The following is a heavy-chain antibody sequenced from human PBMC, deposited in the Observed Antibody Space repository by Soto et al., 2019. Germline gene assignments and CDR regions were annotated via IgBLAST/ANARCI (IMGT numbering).Heavy chain of an antibody. V-gene: IGHV1-46*01. Sequence: QVQLVQSGAEVKKPGASVKVSCKTSGYIFTAYSMHWVRQAPGQGLEWMGVVNPSGGSAHYAQSFEGRVTLTRDTSTSTFYMELSSLRSEDTAVYYCAREENCRGGHCYSEYFHHWGQGTLVTDSS. CDR2: VNPSGGSA. D-gene: IGHD2-15*01. CDR1: GYIFTAYS. J-gene: IGHJ1*01. CDR3: AREENCRGGHCYSEYFHH.